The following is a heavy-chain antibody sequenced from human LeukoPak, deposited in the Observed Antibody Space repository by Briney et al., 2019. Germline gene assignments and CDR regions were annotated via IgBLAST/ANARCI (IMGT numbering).Heavy chain of an antibody. V-gene: IGHV1-69*13. CDR3: ARSMVQLAVTDGFHI. J-gene: IGHJ3*02. CDR1: GGTFNTYA. Sequence: ASVKVSCKASGGTFNTYAISWVRQAPGQGLEWMGAIIPIVGTAHYGQKFQGRATITADESTTTAYMDLSSLRSEDTAIYYCARSMVQLAVTDGFHIWGQGTTVTVSS. CDR2: IIPIVGTA. D-gene: IGHD3-10*01.